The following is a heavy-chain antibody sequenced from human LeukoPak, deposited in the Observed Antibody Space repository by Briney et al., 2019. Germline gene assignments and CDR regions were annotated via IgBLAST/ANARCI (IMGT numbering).Heavy chain of an antibody. D-gene: IGHD5-24*01. J-gene: IGHJ4*02. V-gene: IGHV3-21*01. Sequence: GGSLRLSCAASGFTFSSYSMNWVRQAPGKGLECVSSISSSSSYIYYADSVKGRFTISRDNAKNSLYLQMNSLRAEDTAVYYCARAPPRDGYNYGYFDYWGQGTLVTVSS. CDR2: ISSSSSYI. CDR1: GFTFSSYS. CDR3: ARAPPRDGYNYGYFDY.